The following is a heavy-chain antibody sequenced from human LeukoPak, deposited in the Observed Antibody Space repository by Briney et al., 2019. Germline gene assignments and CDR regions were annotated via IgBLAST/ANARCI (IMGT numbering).Heavy chain of an antibody. V-gene: IGHV3-23*01. CDR2: ISGSGGST. CDR1: GFTFSSYA. Sequence: EGSLRLSCAASGFTFSSYAMSWVRQAPGKGLEWVSAISGSGGSTYYADSVKGRFTISRDNSKNTLYLQMNSLRAEDTAVYYCAKGITMIVVARPYFDYWGQGTLVTVSS. J-gene: IGHJ4*02. CDR3: AKGITMIVVARPYFDY. D-gene: IGHD3-22*01.